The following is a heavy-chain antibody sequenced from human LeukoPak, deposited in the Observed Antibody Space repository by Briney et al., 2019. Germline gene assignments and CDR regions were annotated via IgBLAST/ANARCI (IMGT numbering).Heavy chain of an antibody. CDR1: GGTFSSYA. CDR3: ARGGMITFGGVIVEYYFDY. D-gene: IGHD3-16*02. V-gene: IGHV1-69*13. CDR2: IIPIFGTA. Sequence: ASVKVSCKASGGTFSSYAISWVRQTTGQGLEWMGGIIPIFGTANYAQKFQGRVTITADESTSTAYMELSSLRSEDTAVYYCARGGMITFGGVIVEYYFDYWGQGTLVTVSS. J-gene: IGHJ4*02.